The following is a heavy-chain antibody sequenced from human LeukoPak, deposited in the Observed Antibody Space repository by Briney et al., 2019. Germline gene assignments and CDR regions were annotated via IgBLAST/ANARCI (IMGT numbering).Heavy chain of an antibody. CDR1: GYTFTAYY. CDR3: ARGNTDFSSGPDY. Sequence: ASVKVSCKASGYTFTAYYIHWVRQAPGQGLEWMGWINPNSGGTNYAQKFQGRVTMTRDTSISTAYMELTRLTSDDTAVYYCARGNTDFSSGPDYWGLGTLVTVSS. V-gene: IGHV1-2*02. D-gene: IGHD3-3*01. J-gene: IGHJ4*02. CDR2: INPNSGGT.